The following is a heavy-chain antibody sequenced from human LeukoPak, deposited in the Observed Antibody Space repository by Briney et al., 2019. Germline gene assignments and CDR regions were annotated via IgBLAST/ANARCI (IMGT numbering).Heavy chain of an antibody. D-gene: IGHD2-21*02. CDR1: GYTFTGYY. CDR3: ARDRRSAYCGGDCSTTLGY. V-gene: IGHV1-2*02. Sequence: GASVTVSCKASGYTFTGYYMHWVRQAPGQGLEWMGWINPNSGGTNYAQKFQGGVTMTRDTSISTAYMELSRLRSDDTAVYYCARDRRSAYCGGDCSTTLGYWGQGTLVTVSS. J-gene: IGHJ4*02. CDR2: INPNSGGT.